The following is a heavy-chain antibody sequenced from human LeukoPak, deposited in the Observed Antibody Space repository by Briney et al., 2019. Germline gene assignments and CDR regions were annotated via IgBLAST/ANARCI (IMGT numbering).Heavy chain of an antibody. CDR1: GGSISSYY. CDR3: ARSPYSSSWYFDY. CDR2: IYYSGST. Sequence: SETLSLTCTVSGGSISSYYWSWIRQPPGTGLEWIGYIYYSGSTNYSPSLKSRVTMSVDTSKNQFSLKLSSVTAADTAVYYCARSPYSSSWYFDYWGQGTLVTVSS. V-gene: IGHV4-59*08. D-gene: IGHD6-13*01. J-gene: IGHJ4*02.